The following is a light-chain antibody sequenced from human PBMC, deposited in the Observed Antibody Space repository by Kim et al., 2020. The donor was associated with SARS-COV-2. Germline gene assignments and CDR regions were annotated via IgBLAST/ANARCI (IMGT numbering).Light chain of an antibody. Sequence: PGERATLSCRASQSIGDWIAWYQQKSGQAPRLLIYDASNRATGIPARFSGSGSGTDFTLTISSLEPEDFAVYYCQQRRTWPLTFGGGTKVDIK. CDR1: QSIGDW. CDR3: QQRRTWPLT. J-gene: IGKJ4*01. V-gene: IGKV3-11*01. CDR2: DAS.